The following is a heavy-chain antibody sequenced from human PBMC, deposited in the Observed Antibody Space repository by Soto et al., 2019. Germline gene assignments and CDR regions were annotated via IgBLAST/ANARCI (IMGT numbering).Heavy chain of an antibody. CDR1: GDTFNTYS. Sequence: QVQLVQSGAEVKKPGSSVKVSCKASGDTFNTYSISWVRQAPGQGLEWMGGIIPIFGTANYAQNFQDRVTITADAXXNPAYMDLSGLRPDDTAVYYCARDPCISTTCFHDYWGQGTLVTVPS. J-gene: IGHJ4*02. V-gene: IGHV1-69*12. CDR3: ARDPCISTTCFHDY. CDR2: IIPIFGTA. D-gene: IGHD2-2*01.